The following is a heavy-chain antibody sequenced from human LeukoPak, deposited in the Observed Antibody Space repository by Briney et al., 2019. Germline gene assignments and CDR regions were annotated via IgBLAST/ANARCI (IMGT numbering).Heavy chain of an antibody. D-gene: IGHD2-15*01. V-gene: IGHV3-23*01. CDR2: ISNNGGYT. Sequence: ETLSLTCAVYGGSFSGYYWSWVRQAPGKGLEWVSAISNNGGYTYYADSVQGRFTISRDNSKSTLCLQMNSLRAEDTAVYYCAKQLGYCSDGSCYFPYWGQGTLVIVSS. CDR1: GGSFSGYY. CDR3: AKQLGYCSDGSCYFPY. J-gene: IGHJ4*02.